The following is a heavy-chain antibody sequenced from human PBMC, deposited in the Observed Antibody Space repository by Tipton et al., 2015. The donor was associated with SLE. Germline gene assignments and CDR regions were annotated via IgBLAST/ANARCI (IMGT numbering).Heavy chain of an antibody. CDR2: IFVSGVT. J-gene: IGHJ5*02. Sequence: TLSLTCTVSGGSVSSGYSYWSWIRQPAGKGLEWIGRIFVSGVTNYNPSLKSRVTISIDTSQNQFSLKLTSVTAADTAVYYCAKDSGDYDFGQDPWGRGTLVTVSS. D-gene: IGHD3-3*01. CDR1: GGSVSSGYSY. CDR3: AKDSGDYDFGQDP. V-gene: IGHV4-61*02.